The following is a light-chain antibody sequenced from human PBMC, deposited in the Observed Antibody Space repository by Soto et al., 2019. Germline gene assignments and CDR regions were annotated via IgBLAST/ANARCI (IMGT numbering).Light chain of an antibody. Sequence: EIVLTQAAGTLSMSPGERATLSCRASQSVISTDLAWYQQKPGQAPRLLVYAASSRASGIPDRFSGSGSGTDFTLTISRLEPEDFAVYYCQQYGTSPPDFGGGTKV. CDR3: QQYGTSPPD. V-gene: IGKV3-20*01. CDR1: QSVISTD. CDR2: AAS. J-gene: IGKJ4*01.